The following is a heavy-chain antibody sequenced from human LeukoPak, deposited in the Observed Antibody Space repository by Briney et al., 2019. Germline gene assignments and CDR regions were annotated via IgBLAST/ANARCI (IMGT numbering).Heavy chain of an antibody. CDR3: AIREPIGY. J-gene: IGHJ4*02. CDR2: ISDNFGNT. CDR1: GFTFSSYA. D-gene: IGHD1-14*01. Sequence: GGSLRLSCAASGFTFSSYAMSWVRQAPGKGLEWVSTISDNFGNTYYADSVKGRFTISRDNSKNTLYLQMNSLRAEDTAVYYCAIREPIGYWGQGALVTVSS. V-gene: IGHV3-23*01.